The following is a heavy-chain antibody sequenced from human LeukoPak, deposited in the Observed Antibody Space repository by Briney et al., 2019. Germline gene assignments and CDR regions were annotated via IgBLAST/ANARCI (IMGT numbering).Heavy chain of an antibody. J-gene: IGHJ4*02. CDR1: RFTFSIYD. Sequence: GGSLRLSCAASRFTFSIYDMSWVRQAPGKGLEWVAHIKDDGNATYYVDSVKGRFTISRDNAKESVDLQMDSLTVEDTAVYYCASLLRIVPTTSVHWGQGTVVTVSS. CDR3: ASLLRIVPTTSVH. V-gene: IGHV3-7*01. CDR2: IKDDGNAT. D-gene: IGHD1-26*01.